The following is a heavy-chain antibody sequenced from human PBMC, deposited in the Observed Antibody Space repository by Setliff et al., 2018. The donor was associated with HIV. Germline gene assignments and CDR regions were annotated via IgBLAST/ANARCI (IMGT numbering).Heavy chain of an antibody. CDR3: AAPAVAGTGGYYYYYGLDV. V-gene: IGHV4-39*07. CDR1: GDSIRSSVYY. CDR2: IYYSGST. D-gene: IGHD6-19*01. Sequence: SETLSLTCTVSGDSIRSSVYYWGWIRQPPGKGLEWIGSIYYSGSTYYNPSLKSRVTISVDTSKNQFSLKLTSVTAADTAVYYCAAPAVAGTGGYYYYYGLDVWGQGTTVTVSS. J-gene: IGHJ6*02.